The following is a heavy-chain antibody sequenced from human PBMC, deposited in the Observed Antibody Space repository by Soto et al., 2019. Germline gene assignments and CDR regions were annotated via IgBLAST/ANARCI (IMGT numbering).Heavy chain of an antibody. D-gene: IGHD4-17*01. Sequence: SETLSLTCTVSGGSISSSSYYWGWIRQPPGKGLEWIGSIYYSGSTYYNPSLKSRVTISVDTSKNQFSLKLSSVTAADTAVYYCARHPYGDYAFDIWGQGTMVTVSS. CDR2: IYYSGST. CDR1: GGSISSSSYY. V-gene: IGHV4-39*01. J-gene: IGHJ3*02. CDR3: ARHPYGDYAFDI.